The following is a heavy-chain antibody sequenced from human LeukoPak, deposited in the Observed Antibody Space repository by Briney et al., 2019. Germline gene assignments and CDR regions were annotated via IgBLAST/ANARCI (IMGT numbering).Heavy chain of an antibody. D-gene: IGHD3-10*01. CDR1: GFTFTNYA. J-gene: IGHJ5*02. CDR3: ARDTIPSTYYYGSGSHEFDP. CDR2: LSPSGADA. Sequence: GGSLRLSCAASGFTFTNYAMNWVRQAPGKGLEWVSYLSPSGADAYYADSVKGRFTISRDISKNTLYLQMNSLRAEDTAVYYCARDTIPSTYYYGSGSHEFDPWGQGTLVTVSS. V-gene: IGHV3-23*01.